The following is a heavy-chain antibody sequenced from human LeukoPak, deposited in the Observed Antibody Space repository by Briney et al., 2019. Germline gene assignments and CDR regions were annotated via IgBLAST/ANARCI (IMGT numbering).Heavy chain of an antibody. V-gene: IGHV3-7*01. CDR1: GFSFSSSG. J-gene: IGHJ4*02. Sequence: GGSLRLSCAASGFSFSSSGLSWVRQAPGKGLEWVADLHPDGSSTTYYVDSVKGRFTVSRDNAKNLGYLQMNNLRVEDTAIYYCARDPHYGALDYWGQGIRVTVSS. CDR3: ARDPHYGALDY. CDR2: LHPDGSSTT. D-gene: IGHD4-17*01.